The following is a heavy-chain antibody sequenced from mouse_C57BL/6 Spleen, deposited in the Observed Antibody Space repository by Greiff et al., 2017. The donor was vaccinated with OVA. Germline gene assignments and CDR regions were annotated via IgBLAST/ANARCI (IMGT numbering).Heavy chain of an antibody. CDR1: GFTFSDYG. CDR3: ARGAYYYDYGNWFAY. CDR2: ISSGSSTI. D-gene: IGHD2-4*01. V-gene: IGHV5-17*01. J-gene: IGHJ3*01. Sequence: VQLKESGGGLVKPGGSLKLSCAASGFTFSDYGMHWVRQAPEKGLEWVAYISSGSSTIYYADTVKGRFTISRDNAKNTLFLQMTSLRSEDTAMYYCARGAYYYDYGNWFAYWGQGTLVTVSA.